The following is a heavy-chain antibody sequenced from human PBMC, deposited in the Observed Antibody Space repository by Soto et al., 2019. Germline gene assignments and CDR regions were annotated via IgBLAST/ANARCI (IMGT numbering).Heavy chain of an antibody. CDR1: GGSISSYY. V-gene: IGHV4-59*01. CDR3: ARVDWNYDDYYYYGMDV. CDR2: IYYSGST. J-gene: IGHJ6*02. Sequence: SETLSLTCTVSGGSISSYYWSWIRQPPGKGLEWIGYIYYSGSTNYNPSLKSRVTISVDTSKNQFSLKLSSVTAADTAVYYCARVDWNYDDYYYYGMDVWGQGTTVTVSS. D-gene: IGHD1-7*01.